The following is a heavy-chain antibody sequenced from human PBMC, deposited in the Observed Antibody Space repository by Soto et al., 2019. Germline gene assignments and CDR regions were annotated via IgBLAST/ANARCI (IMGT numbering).Heavy chain of an antibody. D-gene: IGHD6-19*01. CDR3: ARGRIIVAGGFDP. Sequence: QVQLVQSGAEVKKPGASVKVSCKASGYTFTSYDIIWVRQATGQGLEWMCWMNPSTGNTDSEEKFHGRLTMTRNTSISTVYMELSRLSFEDTAVYYCARGRIIVAGGFDPWGQGTLVTVSS. V-gene: IGHV1-8*01. CDR1: GYTFTSYD. CDR2: MNPSTGNT. J-gene: IGHJ5*02.